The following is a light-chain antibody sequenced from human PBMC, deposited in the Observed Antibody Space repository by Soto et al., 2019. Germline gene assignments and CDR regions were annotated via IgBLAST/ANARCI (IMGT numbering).Light chain of an antibody. Sequence: QPVLTQPASVSGSPGQSITISCTGTSSDVGGYNHVSWYQQHSGKAPKVMIYEVSNRPSGVSNRFSGSKSGNTASLTISGLQAEDEADYYCSSFAGINNLLFGGGTKLTVL. J-gene: IGLJ2*01. CDR1: SSDVGGYNH. CDR2: EVS. CDR3: SSFAGINNLL. V-gene: IGLV2-14*01.